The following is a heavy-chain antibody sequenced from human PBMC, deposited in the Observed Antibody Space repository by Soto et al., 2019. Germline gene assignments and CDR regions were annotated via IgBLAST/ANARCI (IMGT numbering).Heavy chain of an antibody. CDR1: GGSISIVGYY. D-gene: IGHD3-3*01. V-gene: IGHV4-31*03. CDR3: AAPYDFWSGYGPYSYGMDV. J-gene: IGHJ6*04. Sequence: LSLTCTVSGGSISIVGYYWSWIRQHPGKGLEWIGYIYYSGSTYYNPSLKSRVTISVDTSKNQFSLKLSSVTAADTAVYYCAAPYDFWSGYGPYSYGMDVWGKGTTVTVS. CDR2: IYYSGST.